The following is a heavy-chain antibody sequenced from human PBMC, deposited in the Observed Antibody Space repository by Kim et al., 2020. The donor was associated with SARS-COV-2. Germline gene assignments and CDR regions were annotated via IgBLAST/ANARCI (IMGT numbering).Heavy chain of an antibody. CDR3: AREGLVISFDP. D-gene: IGHD3-16*02. Sequence: ANYAQKFQGRVTITADESTSTAYMELSSLRSEDTAVYYCAREGLVISFDPWGQGTLVTVSS. CDR2: A. J-gene: IGHJ5*02. V-gene: IGHV1-69*01.